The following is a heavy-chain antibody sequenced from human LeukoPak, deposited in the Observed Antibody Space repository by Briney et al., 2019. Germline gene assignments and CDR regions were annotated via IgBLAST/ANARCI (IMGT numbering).Heavy chain of an antibody. D-gene: IGHD6-13*01. J-gene: IGHJ5*02. Sequence: GGSLRLSCAASGFTFSSYAMHWVRQAPGKGLEWVAVISYDGSNKYYADSVKGRFTISRDNSKNTLYLQMNSLRAEDTAVYYCARETGIAAAGGFDPWGQGTLVTVSS. CDR2: ISYDGSNK. CDR1: GFTFSSYA. CDR3: ARETGIAAAGGFDP. V-gene: IGHV3-30-3*01.